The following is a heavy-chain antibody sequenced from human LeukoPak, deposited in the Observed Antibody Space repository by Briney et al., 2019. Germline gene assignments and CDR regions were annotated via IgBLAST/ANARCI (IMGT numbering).Heavy chain of an antibody. J-gene: IGHJ4*02. CDR2: ISGRSSHT. V-gene: IGHV3-11*06. CDR1: GFTFSDYD. Sequence: GGSLRLSCSASGFTFSDYDMNWIRQAPGKGLEWISHISGRSSHTYYGDSVKGRFSISRDNAKNLLYLQMNGLGAEDTAVYYCGRAFPPLRTSSAGDLWGQGTLVTVSS. D-gene: IGHD3-16*01. CDR3: GRAFPPLRTSSAGDL.